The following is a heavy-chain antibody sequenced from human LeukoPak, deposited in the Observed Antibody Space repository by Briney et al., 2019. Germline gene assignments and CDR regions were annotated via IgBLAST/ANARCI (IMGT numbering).Heavy chain of an antibody. CDR3: AGDSSGYGRFDY. D-gene: IGHD3-22*01. Sequence: PGGSLRISCSASGFTVRSNYMTWVRPAPGKGLEFVTVIYSGGSRYYADSVKGRFAISRDSSKNTLYLQMNSLRAEDTAVYYCAGDSSGYGRFDYWGQGTLVTVSS. CDR1: GFTVRSNY. J-gene: IGHJ4*02. CDR2: IYSGGSR. V-gene: IGHV3-53*01.